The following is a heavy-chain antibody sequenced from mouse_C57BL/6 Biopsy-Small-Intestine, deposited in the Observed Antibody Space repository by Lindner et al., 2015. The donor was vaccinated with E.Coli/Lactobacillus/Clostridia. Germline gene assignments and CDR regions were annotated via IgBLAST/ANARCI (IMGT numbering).Heavy chain of an antibody. CDR1: GFSFTGYN. CDR2: IDTNNGAI. D-gene: IGHD3-2*01. Sequence: VQLQESGPELVKPGASVKMSCKASGFSFTGYNMHWVKQSHGKSLEWIGYIDTNNGAISYNQKFKGKATLTVDKSSTTAYMQLNSLTSEDSAVYYCSRRDSSGFPFDYWGQGTTLTVSS. V-gene: IGHV1S135*01. J-gene: IGHJ2*01. CDR3: SRRDSSGFPFDY.